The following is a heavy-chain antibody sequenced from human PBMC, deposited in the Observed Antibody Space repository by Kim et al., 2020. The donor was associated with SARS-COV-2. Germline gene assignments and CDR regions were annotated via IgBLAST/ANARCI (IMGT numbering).Heavy chain of an antibody. CDR3: ARGGSSTFSYSYFES. J-gene: IGHJ4*02. CDR2: INPSGGST. Sequence: ASVKVSCKASGYTFTSYHMHWVRQAPGQGLEWMAIINPSGGSTSYTYRFQGRVTVTSDTSTSTVYMELSSLRSEDTAVYYCARGGSSTFSYSYFESWGQGTLVSV. CDR1: GYTFTSYH. V-gene: IGHV1-46*01. D-gene: IGHD6-13*01.